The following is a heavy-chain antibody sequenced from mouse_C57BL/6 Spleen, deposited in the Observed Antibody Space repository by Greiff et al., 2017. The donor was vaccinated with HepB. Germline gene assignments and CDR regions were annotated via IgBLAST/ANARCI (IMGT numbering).Heavy chain of an antibody. V-gene: IGHV1-39*01. CDR3: ARGFTTVVDYAMDY. Sequence: VQLKESGPELVKPGASVKISCKASGYSFTDYNMNWVKQSNGKSLEWIGVINPNYGTTSYNQKFKGKATLTVDQSSSTAYMQLNSLTSEDSAVYYCARGFTTVVDYAMDYWGQGTSVTVSS. D-gene: IGHD1-1*01. CDR1: GYSFTDYN. J-gene: IGHJ4*01. CDR2: INPNYGTT.